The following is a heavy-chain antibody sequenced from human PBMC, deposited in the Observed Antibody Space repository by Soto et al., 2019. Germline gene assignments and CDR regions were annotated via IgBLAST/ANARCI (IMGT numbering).Heavy chain of an antibody. Sequence: EVQVVESGGGLVKPGGSLRLSCTAAGLSLSNTWMGLVRQAPGKGLEWVARLKSKRAGGASDYAVAVKGRFSVSRDASKNTLYIQMNDLRADDTGVYYCAADGGVSEDPLFLAWGQGTLVTVSS. J-gene: IGHJ5*02. CDR3: AADGGVSEDPLFLA. V-gene: IGHV3-15*01. CDR1: GLSLSNTW. D-gene: IGHD3-3*01. CDR2: LKSKRAGGAS.